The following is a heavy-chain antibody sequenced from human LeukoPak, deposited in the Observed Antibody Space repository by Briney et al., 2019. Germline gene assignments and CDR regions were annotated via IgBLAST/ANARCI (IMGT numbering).Heavy chain of an antibody. D-gene: IGHD3-16*01. CDR3: AKAPGNTYVLWWFDP. Sequence: PGGSLRLSCAASGFTFSSYGMHWVRQAPGKGLEWVAVIWYDGSNKYYADSVKGRFTISRDNSKNTLYLQMNSLRAEDTSVYCCAKAPGNTYVLWWFDPWGQGTLVTVSS. V-gene: IGHV3-33*06. CDR2: IWYDGSNK. J-gene: IGHJ5*02. CDR1: GFTFSSYG.